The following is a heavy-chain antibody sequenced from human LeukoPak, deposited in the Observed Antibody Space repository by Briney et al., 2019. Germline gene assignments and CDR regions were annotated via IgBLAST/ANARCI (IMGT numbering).Heavy chain of an antibody. CDR1: GVTFTNYG. Sequence: GGSLRLSCAASGVTFTNYGMHWVRQAPGKGLEWVAVIWYDGTNKYYSDSVKGRFTISRENSKNTLYLQMNSLRAEDTTVYYCARDRTWDYYYMDVWGKGTTVTVSS. CDR2: IWYDGTNK. J-gene: IGHJ6*03. V-gene: IGHV3-33*01. D-gene: IGHD2-8*01. CDR3: ARDRTWDYYYMDV.